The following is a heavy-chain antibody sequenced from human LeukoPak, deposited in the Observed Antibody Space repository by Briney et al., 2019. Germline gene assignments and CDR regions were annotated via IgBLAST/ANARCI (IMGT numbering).Heavy chain of an antibody. J-gene: IGHJ6*03. CDR3: AALGGYCSSTSCYYYYYYMDV. D-gene: IGHD2-2*01. Sequence: SETLSLTCAVYGGSFSGYYWSWIRQPPGKGLEWIGEISHSGSTNYNPSLKSRVTISVDTSKNQFSLKLSSVTAADTAVYYCAALGGYCSSTSCYYYYYYMDVWGKGTTVTVSS. CDR1: GGSFSGYY. CDR2: ISHSGST. V-gene: IGHV4-34*01.